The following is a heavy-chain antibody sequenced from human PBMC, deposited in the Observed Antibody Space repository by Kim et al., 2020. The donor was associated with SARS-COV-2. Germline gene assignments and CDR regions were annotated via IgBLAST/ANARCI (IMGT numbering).Heavy chain of an antibody. J-gene: IGHJ5*02. CDR3: ARGSELPNNWFDP. Sequence: SETLSLTCAVYGGSFSGYYWSWIRQPPGKGLEWIGEINHSGSTNYNPSLKSRVTISVDTSKNQFSLKLSSVTAADTAVYYCARGSELPNNWFDPWGQGTLVTVSS. CDR2: INHSGST. D-gene: IGHD3-10*01. CDR1: GGSFSGYY. V-gene: IGHV4-34*01.